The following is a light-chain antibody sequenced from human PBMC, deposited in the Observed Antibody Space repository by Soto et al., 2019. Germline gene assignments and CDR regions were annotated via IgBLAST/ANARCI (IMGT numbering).Light chain of an antibody. CDR1: SSNIGSNY. CDR2: SNN. Sequence: QSVLTQPPSASGTPGQRVTISCSGSSSNIGSNYVYWYQQFPGTAPKLLIYSNNRRPSGVPERFSGSKSGTSASLAISGLRSEDGADYYCAAWDDSLSGVFGGGTQLTVL. J-gene: IGLJ7*01. CDR3: AAWDDSLSGV. V-gene: IGLV1-47*02.